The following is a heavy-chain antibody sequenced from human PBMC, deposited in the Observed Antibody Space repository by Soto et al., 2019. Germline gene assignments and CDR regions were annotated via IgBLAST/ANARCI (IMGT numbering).Heavy chain of an antibody. CDR1: GYTFTSYG. J-gene: IGHJ4*02. CDR3: ALYDILTGYTAYDY. CDR2: ISAYNGNT. D-gene: IGHD3-9*01. V-gene: IGHV1-18*04. Sequence: GASVKVSCKASGYTFTSYGISWVRQAPGQGLEWMGWISAYNGNTNYAQKLQGRVTMTTDTSTSTAYMELRSLRSDDTAVYYCALYDILTGYTAYDYWGQGTLVTVSS.